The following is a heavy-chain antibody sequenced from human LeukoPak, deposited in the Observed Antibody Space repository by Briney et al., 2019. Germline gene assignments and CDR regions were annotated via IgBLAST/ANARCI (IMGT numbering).Heavy chain of an antibody. D-gene: IGHD2-21*01. V-gene: IGHV3-21*01. CDR1: GGSFSGYY. CDR3: ASNSPRGHNAFDI. J-gene: IGHJ3*02. Sequence: PSETLSLTCAVYGGSFSGYYWSWIRQPPGKGLEWVSSISSSSSYIYYADSVKGRFTISRDNAKNSLYLQMNSLRAEDTAVYYCASNSPRGHNAFDIWGQGTMVTVSS. CDR2: ISSSSSYI.